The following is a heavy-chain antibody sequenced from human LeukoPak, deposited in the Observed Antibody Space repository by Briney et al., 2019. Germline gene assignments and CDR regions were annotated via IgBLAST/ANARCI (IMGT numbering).Heavy chain of an antibody. CDR2: ISSTSTYI. CDR3: SGQYSSSSVVDY. CDR1: GFTFSAYS. V-gene: IGHV3-21*01. J-gene: IGHJ4*02. D-gene: IGHD6-6*01. Sequence: KSGGSLRLSCSASGFTFSAYSMNWVRQAPGKGLEWVSSISSTSTYIFYADSVKGRFAISRDNAKNSLYLQMNSLRAEDTAIYYCSGQYSSSSVVDYWGQGTLVTVSS.